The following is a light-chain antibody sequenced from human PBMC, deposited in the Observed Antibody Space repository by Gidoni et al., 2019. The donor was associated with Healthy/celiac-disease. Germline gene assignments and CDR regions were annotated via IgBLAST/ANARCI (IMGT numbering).Light chain of an antibody. V-gene: IGKV3-11*01. CDR2: DAS. CDR3: QQRSNWPQYT. J-gene: IGKJ2*01. Sequence: EIVLTQSPATLSLSPGERATLSCRASQSVSSYLAWYQQKPGQAPRLLNYDASNRATGIPARFSGSGSGTDFTLTISSLEPEDFAVYYRQQRSNWPQYTFGQGTKLEIK. CDR1: QSVSSY.